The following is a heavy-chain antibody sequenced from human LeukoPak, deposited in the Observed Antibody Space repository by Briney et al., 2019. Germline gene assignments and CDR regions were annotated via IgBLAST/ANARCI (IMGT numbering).Heavy chain of an antibody. Sequence: SVTVSCKASGGTFSSYAISWVRQAPGQGLEWMGGIIPIFGTANYAQKFQGRVTITADKSTSTAYMELSSLRSEDTAVYYCARVRRRSWTENADAFDIWGQGTMVTVSS. V-gene: IGHV1-69*06. J-gene: IGHJ3*02. CDR1: GGTFSSYA. CDR2: IIPIFGTA. CDR3: ARVRRRSWTENADAFDI. D-gene: IGHD6-13*01.